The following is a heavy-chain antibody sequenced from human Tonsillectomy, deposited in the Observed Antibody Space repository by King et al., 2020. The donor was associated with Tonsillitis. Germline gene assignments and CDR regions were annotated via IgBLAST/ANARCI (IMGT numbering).Heavy chain of an antibody. D-gene: IGHD3-10*01. J-gene: IGHJ5*02. V-gene: IGHV3-21*01. Sequence: VQLVESGGGLVESGGSLRLSCAASGFTFSSHTMNWVRQAPGKGLEWVSSISSSISYMYYADSVKGRFTISRDNAKNALFLQMNSLRAEDTAVYYCARGNVRFDPWGQGTLVTVSS. CDR3: ARGNVRFDP. CDR1: GFTFSSHT. CDR2: ISSSISYM.